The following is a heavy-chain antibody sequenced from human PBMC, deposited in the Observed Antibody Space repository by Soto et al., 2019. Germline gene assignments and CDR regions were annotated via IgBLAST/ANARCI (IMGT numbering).Heavy chain of an antibody. Sequence: SETLSLTCTASGGSISSYYWSWIRQPPGKGLEWIGYIYYSGSTNYNPSLKSRVTISVDTSKNQFSLKLSSVTAADTAVYYCARSPPVVDYYMDVWGKGTTVTVSS. CDR2: IYYSGST. D-gene: IGHD2-15*01. CDR3: ARSPPVVDYYMDV. CDR1: GGSISSYY. V-gene: IGHV4-59*01. J-gene: IGHJ6*03.